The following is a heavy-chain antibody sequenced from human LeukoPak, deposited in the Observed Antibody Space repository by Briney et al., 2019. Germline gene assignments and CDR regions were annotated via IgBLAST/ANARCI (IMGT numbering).Heavy chain of an antibody. CDR3: AREEDAFCSD. D-gene: IGHD2-15*01. J-gene: IGHJ4*02. V-gene: IGHV1-18*01. CDR1: GYSFSSYG. CDR2: ISPYNGNT. Sequence: ASVRVSCTASGYSFSSYGINWVRQAPGQGLEWMAWISPYNGNTKYAQRVQGRVTMTTDTSTTTAYMELRSLRPDDTAVYYCAREEDAFCSDWGQGTLVTVSS.